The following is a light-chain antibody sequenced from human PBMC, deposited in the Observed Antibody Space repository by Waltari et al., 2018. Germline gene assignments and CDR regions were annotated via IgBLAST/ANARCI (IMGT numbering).Light chain of an antibody. Sequence: QSVLTQPPSVSAAPGQQVTISCSGSSSNIERNSVSWYQQFPGTAPKLLIYDNDKRPSGIPDRFSGSKSGTSATLGITGLQTGDEADYYCGTWDSSLSAVVFGGGTKLTVL. J-gene: IGLJ2*01. CDR2: DND. CDR1: SSNIERNS. V-gene: IGLV1-51*01. CDR3: GTWDSSLSAVV.